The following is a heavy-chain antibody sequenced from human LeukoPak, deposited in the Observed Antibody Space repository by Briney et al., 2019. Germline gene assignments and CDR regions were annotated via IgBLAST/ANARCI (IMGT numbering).Heavy chain of an antibody. CDR2: IYSGGST. Sequence: GGSLRLSCAASGFTFSDYYMSWVRQAPGKGLEWVSVIYSGGSTYYADSVKGRFTISRDNSKNTLYLQMNSLRAEDTAVYYCARESGIAVAGTPFDYWGQGTLVTVSS. V-gene: IGHV3-53*01. CDR1: GFTFSDYY. CDR3: ARESGIAVAGTPFDY. D-gene: IGHD6-19*01. J-gene: IGHJ4*02.